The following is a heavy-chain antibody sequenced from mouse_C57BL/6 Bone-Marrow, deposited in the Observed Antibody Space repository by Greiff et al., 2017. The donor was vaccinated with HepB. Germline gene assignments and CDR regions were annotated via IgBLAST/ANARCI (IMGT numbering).Heavy chain of an antibody. CDR1: GYTFTSYW. CDR2: IDPSDSYT. J-gene: IGHJ3*01. V-gene: IGHV1-50*01. D-gene: IGHD2-4*01. Sequence: VKLQQPGAELVKPGASVKLSCKASGYTFTSYWMQWVKQRPGQGLAWIGEIDPSDSYTNYNQKFKGKATSTVDTSSSTAYMPLSSLTSEDSAVYYGARKIYYDYDGAYWGQGTLVTVSA. CDR3: ARKIYYDYDGAY.